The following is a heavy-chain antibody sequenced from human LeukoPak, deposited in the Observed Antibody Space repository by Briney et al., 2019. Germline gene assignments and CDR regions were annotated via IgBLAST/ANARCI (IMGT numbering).Heavy chain of an antibody. CDR2: IYWDDDK. Sequence: SGPTLVNPTQTLTLTCTFSGFSLTTSGVGVGWIRQPPGKALEWLALIYWDDDKRYSPSLKGRLTITKDTPKNQVVLTMTNMDSEDSATYYCAHSPRYSSGWYYDYWGQGIMVTVSS. CDR1: GFSLTTSGVG. J-gene: IGHJ4*02. V-gene: IGHV2-5*02. CDR3: AHSPRYSSGWYYDY. D-gene: IGHD6-19*01.